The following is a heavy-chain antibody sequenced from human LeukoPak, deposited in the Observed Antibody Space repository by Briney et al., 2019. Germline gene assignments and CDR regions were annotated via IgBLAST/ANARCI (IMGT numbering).Heavy chain of an antibody. CDR1: GFTFSSNW. CDR2: IKKDGSER. J-gene: IGHJ3*02. CDR3: ARDVAGPPQEAFDI. V-gene: IGHV3-7*01. Sequence: GGSLRLSCAASGFTFSSNWMHWVRQAPGSGLEWVASIKKDGSERFYVDSVKGRFTISSDNTRNLLYLQMNTLRAEDTAVYYCARDVAGPPQEAFDIWGQGTMVTVSS.